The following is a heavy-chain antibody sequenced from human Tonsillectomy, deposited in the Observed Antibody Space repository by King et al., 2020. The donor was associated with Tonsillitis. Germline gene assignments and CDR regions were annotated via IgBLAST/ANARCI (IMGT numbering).Heavy chain of an antibody. J-gene: IGHJ2*01. CDR1: GYSISSGYY. Sequence: VQLQESGPGLVKPSETLSLTCAVSGYSISSGYYWGWIRQPPGKGLEWIGSIYHSGSTYYNPSLKSRVTISVDTSKNQFSLKLSTVTAADTAVTYCARAYAPYSSNWPDWYFDLWGRGTLVTVSS. V-gene: IGHV4-38-2*01. CDR2: IYHSGST. D-gene: IGHD6-13*01. CDR3: ARAYAPYSSNWPDWYFDL.